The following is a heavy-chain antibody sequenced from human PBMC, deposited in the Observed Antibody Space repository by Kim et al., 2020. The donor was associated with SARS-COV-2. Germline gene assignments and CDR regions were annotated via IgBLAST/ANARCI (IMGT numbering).Heavy chain of an antibody. CDR1: GFSLRSYA. V-gene: IGHV3-23*01. J-gene: IGHJ5*02. D-gene: IGHD2-21*02. Sequence: GGSLRLSCAVSGFSLRSYAVGWVRRAPGKGLEWVSTFSGSIGNTYNADSVKGRFTASSDNSKNTLYLQMDSLGVEDTAMYYCAKGKGDNVIDWFDPWGQGTLVTVAS. CDR3: AKGKGDNVIDWFDP. CDR2: FSGSIGNT.